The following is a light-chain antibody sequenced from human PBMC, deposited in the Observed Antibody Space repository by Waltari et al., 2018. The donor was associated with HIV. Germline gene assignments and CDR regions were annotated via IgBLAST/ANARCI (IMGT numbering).Light chain of an antibody. Sequence: QSPLTQPRSVSGSPGQSVTISCTGTSSDIGYFDYVSWYQQYPGKAPKVIIYEVSQRPSGVPDRFTASKSGITASLTISGLQDEDEADYYCCSYAGTYTYVFGTGTTVTVL. CDR2: EVS. CDR3: CSYAGTYTYV. V-gene: IGLV2-11*01. J-gene: IGLJ1*01. CDR1: SSDIGYFDY.